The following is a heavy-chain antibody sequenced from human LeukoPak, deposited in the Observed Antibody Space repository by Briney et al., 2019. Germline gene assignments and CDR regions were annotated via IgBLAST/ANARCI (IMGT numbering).Heavy chain of an antibody. CDR1: GFTVSSNY. V-gene: IGHV3-53*01. CDR2: IYSGGST. Sequence: GGSLRLSCAASGFTVSSNYMSWGRQAPGKGLEWVSVIYSGGSTYYADSVQGRFTISRDNSKNTLYLQMNSQRAEDTAVYYCASHGSGSTLYYYYMDVWGKGTTVTVSS. CDR3: ASHGSGSTLYYYYMDV. D-gene: IGHD3-10*01. J-gene: IGHJ6*03.